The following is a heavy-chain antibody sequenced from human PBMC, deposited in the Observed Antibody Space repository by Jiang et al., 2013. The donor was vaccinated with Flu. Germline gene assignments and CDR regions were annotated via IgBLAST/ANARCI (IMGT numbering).Heavy chain of an antibody. CDR1: GYTFTSYY. J-gene: IGHJ4*02. Sequence: SGAEVKKPGASVKVSCKASGYTFTSYYMHWVRQAPGQGLEWMGIINPSGGSTSYAQKFQGRVTMTRDTSTSTVYMELSSLRSEDTAVYYCARAGNVLRGYSSSWYDPYYFDYWGQGTLVTVSS. CDR2: INPSGGST. CDR3: ARAGNVLRGYSSSWYDPYYFDY. V-gene: IGHV1-46*01. D-gene: IGHD6-13*01.